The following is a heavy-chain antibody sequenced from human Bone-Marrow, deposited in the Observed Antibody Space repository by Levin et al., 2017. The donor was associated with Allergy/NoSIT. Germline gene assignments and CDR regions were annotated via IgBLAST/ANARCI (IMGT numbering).Heavy chain of an antibody. CDR3: ASSLGVWGFFHD. Sequence: AGGSLRLSCAASGFTFSTYAMTWVRQAPGKGLVWVSGISHSGGGTYYADSVKGRFTVSRDNSKNTLFLQMNSLGADDTAVYYCASSLGVWGFFHDWGQGTVVTVSS. CDR1: GFTFSTYA. CDR2: ISHSGGGT. V-gene: IGHV3-23*01. J-gene: IGHJ4*02. D-gene: IGHD3-16*01.